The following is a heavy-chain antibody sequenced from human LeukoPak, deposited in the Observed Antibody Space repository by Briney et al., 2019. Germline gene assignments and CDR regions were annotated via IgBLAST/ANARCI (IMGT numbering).Heavy chain of an antibody. J-gene: IGHJ3*02. CDR2: INHSGST. CDR1: IGSFSGYY. V-gene: IGHV4-34*01. Sequence: SETLSLTCAVYIGSFSGYYWSWIRQPPGKGLEWIGEINHSGSTNYNPSLKSRVTISLDPSKNQFSLSLSSVTAADTAVYYCARLRRVTISGGARSAFDIWGLGTMVTVSS. CDR3: ARLRRVTISGGARSAFDI. D-gene: IGHD3-3*01.